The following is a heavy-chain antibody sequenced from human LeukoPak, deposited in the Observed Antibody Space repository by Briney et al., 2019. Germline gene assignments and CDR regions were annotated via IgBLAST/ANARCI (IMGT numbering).Heavy chain of an antibody. V-gene: IGHV3-30*18. CDR2: ISYDESNK. CDR3: AKETLGYCSGGSCQGLNY. Sequence: PGGSLRLSCAASGFTFTIYGMYWVRQAPGKGLGWVAMISYDESNKYYTDSVKGRFTISRDNSKNTLYLQMNSLRAEDTAIYYCAKETLGYCSGGSCQGLNYWGQGTLVTVSS. CDR1: GFTFTIYG. D-gene: IGHD2-15*01. J-gene: IGHJ4*02.